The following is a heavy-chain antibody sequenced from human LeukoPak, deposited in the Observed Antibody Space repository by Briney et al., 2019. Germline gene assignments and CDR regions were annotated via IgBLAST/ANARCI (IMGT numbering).Heavy chain of an antibody. CDR3: ARDDYFGVVAY. CDR1: GFTFSTYA. Sequence: GGSLRLSCAASGFTFSTYAMHWVRQAPGRGLEWVAVISYDATNKYYADSVKGRFTISRDNSKNTLYLQMNSLRAEDTAVYYCARDDYFGVVAYWGQGTLVTVSS. J-gene: IGHJ4*02. V-gene: IGHV3-30*04. CDR2: ISYDATNK. D-gene: IGHD3-3*01.